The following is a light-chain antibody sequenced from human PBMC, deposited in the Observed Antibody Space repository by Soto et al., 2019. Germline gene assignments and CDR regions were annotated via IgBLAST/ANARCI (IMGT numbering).Light chain of an antibody. CDR3: CSYAGSSTFVV. Sequence: QSALTQPASVSGSPGQSITISCTGTSSDVGSYNLVSWYQQHPGKAPKLMSYEGSKRHSGVSNRFSGSKSGTKASLTISGLQAEDEADYYCCSYAGSSTFVVFGGGTKVTVL. CDR2: EGS. CDR1: SSDVGSYNL. V-gene: IGLV2-23*03. J-gene: IGLJ2*01.